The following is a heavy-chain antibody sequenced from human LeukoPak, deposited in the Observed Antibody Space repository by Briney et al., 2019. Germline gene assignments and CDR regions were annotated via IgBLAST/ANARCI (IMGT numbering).Heavy chain of an antibody. D-gene: IGHD1-26*01. J-gene: IGHJ4*02. CDR2: IYYSGSS. CDR3: ARDPLIVGATTEVY. Sequence: SETLSLTCSVSGGSISSSSPYWGWIRQPPGKGLEWIGSIYYSGSSFDNPALKSRVTISVDTSKNQFSLKLSSVTAADTAVYYCARDPLIVGATTEVYWGQGTLVTVSS. V-gene: IGHV4-39*02. CDR1: GGSISSSSPY.